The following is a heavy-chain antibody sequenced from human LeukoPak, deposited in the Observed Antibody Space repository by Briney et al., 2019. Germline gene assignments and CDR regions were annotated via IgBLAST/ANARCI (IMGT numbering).Heavy chain of an antibody. Sequence: GGSLRLSCAASGFTFSSSSMNWVRQAPGKGLEWVSYISSSSSTIYYADSVKGRFTISRDNAKNSLHLQMNSLRAEDTAVYYCAREWGTSSWYHSWGQGTLVTVSS. CDR1: GFTFSSSS. CDR3: AREWGTSSWYHS. D-gene: IGHD3-16*01. V-gene: IGHV3-48*01. J-gene: IGHJ5*01. CDR2: ISSSSSTI.